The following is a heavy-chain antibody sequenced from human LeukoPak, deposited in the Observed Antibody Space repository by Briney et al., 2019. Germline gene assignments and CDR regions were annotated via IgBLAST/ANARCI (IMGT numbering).Heavy chain of an antibody. CDR2: ISYDGSNK. J-gene: IGHJ4*02. V-gene: IGHV3-30*03. Sequence: QPGGSLRLSCAASGFIFSIYDMHWVRQAPGKGLVWVAVISYDGSNKYYTDSVKGRFTISRDNSKNTLSLQLNSLRVEDTAVYYCARELELLGVDYWGQGTLVTVSS. CDR3: ARELELLGVDY. D-gene: IGHD1-7*01. CDR1: GFIFSIYD.